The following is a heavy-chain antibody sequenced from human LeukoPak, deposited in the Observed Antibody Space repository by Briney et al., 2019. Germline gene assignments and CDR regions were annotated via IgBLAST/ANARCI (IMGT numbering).Heavy chain of an antibody. D-gene: IGHD5-12*01. J-gene: IGHJ3*02. CDR3: ARGRYDYFGIRGADSFDI. CDR2: INHSGST. Sequence: GSLRLSCGTSGFTFSNAWMSWVRQAPGKGLEWIGEINHSGSTNYNPSLKSRVTISVDTSKNHFSLRLSSVTAADTAVYYCARGRYDYFGIRGADSFDIWGQGTMVTVSS. CDR1: GFTFSNAW. V-gene: IGHV4-34*01.